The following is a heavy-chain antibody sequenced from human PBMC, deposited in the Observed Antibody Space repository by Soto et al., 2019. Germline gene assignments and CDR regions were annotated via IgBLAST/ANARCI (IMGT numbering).Heavy chain of an antibody. CDR3: ARDLPGYSSSWYDY. CDR1: GFTFSSYW. D-gene: IGHD6-13*01. V-gene: IGHV3-7*01. CDR2: INQDGSQK. Sequence: GGSLRLSCAASGFTFSSYWMTWVRQAPGKGLEWVANINQDGSQKYYVDSVKGRFTISRDNAKTSLYLQMNSLRAEDTAVYYCARDLPGYSSSWYDYWGQGTLVTVSS. J-gene: IGHJ4*02.